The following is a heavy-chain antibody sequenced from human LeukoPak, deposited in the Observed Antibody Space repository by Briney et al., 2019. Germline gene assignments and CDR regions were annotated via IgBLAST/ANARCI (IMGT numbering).Heavy chain of an antibody. Sequence: PGGSLRLSCAASGFTFSSYGMHWVRQAPGKGLEWVSFMSYDGSYKYYADSVKGRFTISRDTSKNTLYLQMNSLRAEDTAVYHCTKDSSGAIDYWGQGTLVTVSS. CDR3: TKDSSGAIDY. CDR2: MSYDGSYK. J-gene: IGHJ4*02. D-gene: IGHD6-25*01. CDR1: GFTFSSYG. V-gene: IGHV3-30*18.